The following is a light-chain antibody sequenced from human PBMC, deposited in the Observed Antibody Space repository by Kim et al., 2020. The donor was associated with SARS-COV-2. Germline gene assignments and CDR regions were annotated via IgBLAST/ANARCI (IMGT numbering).Light chain of an antibody. J-gene: IGKJ4*01. CDR1: YDISSF. CDR2: DAS. CDR3: QQYDNLPLT. Sequence: DIQLTQSPSSLSASVGDRVTITCRASYDISSFLSWYQQKPGVAPKLVIYDASNLETGVSTRFSGSGSGTVFTLSISSLQPEDFATYFCQQYDNLPLTFGGGTKVDIK. V-gene: IGKV1-33*01.